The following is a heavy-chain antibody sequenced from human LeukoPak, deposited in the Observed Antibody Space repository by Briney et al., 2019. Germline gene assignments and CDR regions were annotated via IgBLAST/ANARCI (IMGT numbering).Heavy chain of an antibody. D-gene: IGHD3-10*01. CDR2: IYSGGST. Sequence: GGSLRLSCAASGFTVSSNYMSWGRQAPGTGLEWVSVIYSGGSTYYADSVKGRFTISRDNSKHTLYLQMNSLRAEDTAVYYCARDSYYGSGSQSGYYYYYMDVWGKGTTVTISS. CDR3: ARDSYYGSGSQSGYYYYYMDV. CDR1: GFTVSSNY. J-gene: IGHJ6*03. V-gene: IGHV3-66*01.